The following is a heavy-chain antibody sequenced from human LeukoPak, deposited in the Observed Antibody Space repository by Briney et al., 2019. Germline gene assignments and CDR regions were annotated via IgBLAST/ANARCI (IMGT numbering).Heavy chain of an antibody. V-gene: IGHV1-18*01. Sequence: ASVKVSCKASGYTFTTYGISWVRQAPGQGLEWMGWISAYNGNTNYAQKVQDRITMTTDTSTSTAYMELRSLRSDVTAVYYCARGRVDFWSDMAGYFDYWGQGTLVTVSP. D-gene: IGHD3-3*01. J-gene: IGHJ4*02. CDR3: ARGRVDFWSDMAGYFDY. CDR2: ISAYNGNT. CDR1: GYTFTTYG.